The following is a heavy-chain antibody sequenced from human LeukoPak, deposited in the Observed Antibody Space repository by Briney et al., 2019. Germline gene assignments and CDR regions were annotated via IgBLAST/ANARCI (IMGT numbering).Heavy chain of an antibody. J-gene: IGHJ6*02. CDR3: ARDRSIGYGMDV. CDR1: GFTFSNYW. Sequence: GGSLRLPCAASGFTFSNYWMHWVRQAPGKGLEWVSSISSSSSYIYYADSVKGRFTISRDNAKNSLYLQINSLRAEETAVYYCARDRSIGYGMDVWGQGTTVTVSS. D-gene: IGHD3-10*01. V-gene: IGHV3-21*01. CDR2: ISSSSSYI.